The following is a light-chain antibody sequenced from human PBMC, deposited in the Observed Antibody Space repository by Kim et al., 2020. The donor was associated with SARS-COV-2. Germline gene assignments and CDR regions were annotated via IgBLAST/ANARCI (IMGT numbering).Light chain of an antibody. CDR3: QQYNSLPYA. J-gene: IGKJ2*01. V-gene: IGKV1-33*01. CDR2: DAS. Sequence: DIQMTQSPSSLSASLGERVTISCQASQNISNSLSWYQQRQGRPPKLLISDASTLETGVPSRFSGSGSGKDFTFTITRLQPEDIATYYCQQYNSLPYAFAQGTQAGD. CDR1: QNISNS.